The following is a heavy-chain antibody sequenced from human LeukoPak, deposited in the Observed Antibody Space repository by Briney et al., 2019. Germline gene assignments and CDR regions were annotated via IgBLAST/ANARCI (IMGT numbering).Heavy chain of an antibody. CDR1: GGSFSGYY. J-gene: IGHJ4*02. Sequence: PSETLSLTCAVYGGSFSGYYWSWIRQPPGKGLEWIGEINHSGSTNYNPSLKSRVTISVDTSKNQFSLKLSSVTAADTAVYYCARDLSGWGYYFDYWGQGTLVTVSS. CDR2: INHSGST. D-gene: IGHD6-19*01. V-gene: IGHV4-34*01. CDR3: ARDLSGWGYYFDY.